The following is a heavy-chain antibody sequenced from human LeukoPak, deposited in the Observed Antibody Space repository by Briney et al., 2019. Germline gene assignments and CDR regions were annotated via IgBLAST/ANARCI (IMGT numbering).Heavy chain of an antibody. CDR1: GYSFTSYW. V-gene: IGHV5-51*01. D-gene: IGHD4-23*01. CDR3: ARRSYGGKDFDY. Sequence: GESLKISCKGSGYSFTSYWINWVRQMPGKGLEWMGVIYPGDSDTRYSPSFQGQVTISSDKSINAAYLQWSSLKASDTAMYYCARRSYGGKDFDYWGQGTLVTVSS. J-gene: IGHJ4*02. CDR2: IYPGDSDT.